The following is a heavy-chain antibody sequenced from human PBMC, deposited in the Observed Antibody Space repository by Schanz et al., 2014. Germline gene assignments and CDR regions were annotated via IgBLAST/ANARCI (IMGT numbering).Heavy chain of an antibody. J-gene: IGHJ4*02. V-gene: IGHV3-30*19. CDR1: GFTFNNYG. CDR3: AKDQGSYGSGSYSDFDY. D-gene: IGHD3-10*01. CDR2: MSYDGSNK. Sequence: QVQVVESGGGVVQPGRSLRLSCVASGFTFNNYGMHWVRQAPGKGLEWVAVMSYDGSNKYYADSVKGRFTISRDNSQNTLYLQMNTLRTEDTAVYYCAKDQGSYGSGSYSDFDYWGQGALVTVSS.